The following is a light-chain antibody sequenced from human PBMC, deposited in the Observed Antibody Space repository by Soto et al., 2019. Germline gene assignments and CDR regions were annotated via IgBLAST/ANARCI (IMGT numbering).Light chain of an antibody. CDR1: SSDVGAYKF. V-gene: IGLV2-14*01. CDR3: TSYSSTSTPWV. CDR2: EVT. J-gene: IGLJ3*02. Sequence: QSVLTQPASVSGSPGQSITIFCTGTSSDVGAYKFVSWYRHHPGRAPQVMIYEVTNRPSGFSSRFSGSKSGNTASLTISGLQPEDEGDYYCTSYSSTSTPWVFGGGTKLNVL.